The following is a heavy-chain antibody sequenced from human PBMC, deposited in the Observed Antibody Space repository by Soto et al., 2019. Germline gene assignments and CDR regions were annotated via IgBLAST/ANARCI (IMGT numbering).Heavy chain of an antibody. CDR1: GGSIGGYC. Sequence: PSETLSLTCTVSGGSIGGYCWSWIRQPPGEGLEWIGEISNSGSTNYNPSLKSRVTISVDTSKNQFSLKLSSVTAADTAVYYCARGNYDILTGYPYYFDYWGQGTLVTVSS. D-gene: IGHD3-9*01. CDR2: ISNSGST. J-gene: IGHJ4*02. V-gene: IGHV4-34*01. CDR3: ARGNYDILTGYPYYFDY.